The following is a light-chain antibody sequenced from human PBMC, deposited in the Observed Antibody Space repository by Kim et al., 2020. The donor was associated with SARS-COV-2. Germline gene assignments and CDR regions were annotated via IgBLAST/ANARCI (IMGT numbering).Light chain of an antibody. CDR3: QQYNSYFRT. CDR1: QSISSW. Sequence: DIQMTQSPSTLSASVGDRVTITCRASQSISSWLAWYQQKPGKAPKLLIYKASSLESGVPSRFSGSGSGTVLTLTISSLQPDDFATYYRQQYNSYFRTFGQGTKVDIK. CDR2: KAS. V-gene: IGKV1-5*03. J-gene: IGKJ1*01.